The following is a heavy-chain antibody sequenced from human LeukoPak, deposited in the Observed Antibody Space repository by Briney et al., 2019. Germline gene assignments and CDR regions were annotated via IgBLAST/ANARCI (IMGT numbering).Heavy chain of an antibody. V-gene: IGHV3-21*01. CDR2: ISSSSSYI. CDR1: GFTFSSYS. J-gene: IGHJ4*02. CDR3: ARGNYDFWSGYYVDY. D-gene: IGHD3-3*01. Sequence: GGSLRLSCAASGFTFSSYSMNWVRQAPGKGLEWVSSISSSSSYIYYADSVKGRFTISRDNAKNSLYLQMNSLRAEDTAVYYCARGNYDFWSGYYVDYWGQGTLVTVSS.